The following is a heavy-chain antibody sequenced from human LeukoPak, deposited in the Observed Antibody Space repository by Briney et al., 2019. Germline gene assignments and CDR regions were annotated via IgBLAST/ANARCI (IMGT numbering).Heavy chain of an antibody. Sequence: PSETLSLTCTVSGGSISSNYWSWIRQPPGKGLEWIGYIYYSGGTNYNPSLKSRVTISRNTSKNQFSLKLTSVTAADTAVYYCARRTHYTPAFDYWGQGTLVTVSS. V-gene: IGHV4-59*08. CDR2: IYYSGGT. J-gene: IGHJ4*02. CDR3: ARRTHYTPAFDY. CDR1: GGSISSNY. D-gene: IGHD2-15*01.